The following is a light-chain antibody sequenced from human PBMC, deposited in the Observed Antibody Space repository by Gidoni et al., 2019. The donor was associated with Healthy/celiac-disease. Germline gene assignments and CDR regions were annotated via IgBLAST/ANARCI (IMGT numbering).Light chain of an antibody. CDR2: GAS. Sequence: EIVLTQSPGTLSLSPGERATLSCRASQSVSSSYLAWYQQKPGQAPRLLIYGASSRATGIPARFSGSGSGTDFTLTISRLEPEDFAVYYCQQYDSSACTFGQGTKLEIK. V-gene: IGKV3-20*01. J-gene: IGKJ2*02. CDR1: QSVSSSY. CDR3: QQYDSSACT.